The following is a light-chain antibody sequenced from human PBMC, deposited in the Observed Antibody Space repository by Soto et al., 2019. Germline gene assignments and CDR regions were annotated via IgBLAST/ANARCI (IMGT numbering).Light chain of an antibody. CDR3: SSYTAITTTRV. J-gene: IGLJ2*01. CDR2: DVS. CDR1: SSDVGGYNY. Sequence: QSALTQPASVSGSPGQSITISCTGTSSDVGGYNYVSWYQQHPGKAPQLMIYDVSSRPSGVSLRFSGSKSGNTASLTISGLQAEDEAYYFCSSYTAITTTRVFGGGTKRTVL. V-gene: IGLV2-14*03.